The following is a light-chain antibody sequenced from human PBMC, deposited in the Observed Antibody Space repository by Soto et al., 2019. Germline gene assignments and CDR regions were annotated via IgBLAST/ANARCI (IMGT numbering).Light chain of an antibody. CDR1: QSISSN. Sequence: IEMTQTPATLSASAGDRATLSCRASQSISSNLAWYQQKSGKAPRLLIYAASTWHTGVPSRFSGSGSGTEFTLTISSLLSEDFDVYSCQQYNKWPRTFGLGTKVDIK. J-gene: IGKJ4*01. CDR2: AAS. CDR3: QQYNKWPRT. V-gene: IGKV3-15*01.